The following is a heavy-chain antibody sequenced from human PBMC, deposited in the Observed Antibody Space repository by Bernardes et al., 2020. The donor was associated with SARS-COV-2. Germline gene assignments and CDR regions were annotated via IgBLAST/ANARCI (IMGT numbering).Heavy chain of an antibody. V-gene: IGHV3-20*04. J-gene: IGHJ3*01. Sequence: GGALGPSCAAPGNNLDYFGMSSVRQVSGEGLGWGSGIRRQSDAPASADSVEGRFTISRDNAKKSLYLQMNTLRVEDTALYYCVRGFMGGPFDVWGQGTMVTVSS. CDR2: IRRQSDAP. CDR1: GNNLDYFG. CDR3: VRGFMGGPFDV. D-gene: IGHD3-16*01.